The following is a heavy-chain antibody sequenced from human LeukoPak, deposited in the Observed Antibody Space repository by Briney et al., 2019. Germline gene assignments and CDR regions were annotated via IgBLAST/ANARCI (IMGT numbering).Heavy chain of an antibody. Sequence: ASVKVSCKASGYTFTNYYMHWVRQAPGQGLEWMGIINPSDGKTSYAQKFQGRVTMTRDTSTSTVYMELSSLRSEDTAVYYCAREIGPRQLHLWGSAFDYWGQGTLVTVSS. CDR3: AREIGPRQLHLWGSAFDY. D-gene: IGHD5-18*01. CDR1: GYTFTNYY. V-gene: IGHV1-46*01. CDR2: INPSDGKT. J-gene: IGHJ4*02.